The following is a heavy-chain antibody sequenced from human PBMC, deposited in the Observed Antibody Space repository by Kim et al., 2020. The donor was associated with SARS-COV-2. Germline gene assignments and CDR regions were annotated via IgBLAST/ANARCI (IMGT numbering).Heavy chain of an antibody. J-gene: IGHJ4*02. Sequence: AHPVKGRFTISIDTSKNTHYLQMNSLSAEDTAVYYCAKDVFVRSSWQFDYWGQGTLVTVSS. CDR3: AKDVFVRSSWQFDY. D-gene: IGHD6-13*01. V-gene: IGHV3-23*01.